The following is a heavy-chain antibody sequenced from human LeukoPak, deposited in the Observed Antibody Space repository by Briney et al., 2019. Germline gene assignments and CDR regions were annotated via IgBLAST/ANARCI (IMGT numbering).Heavy chain of an antibody. Sequence: ASVKVSCKAPGYTFTGYYMHWVRQAPGQGLEWMGWINPNSGGTNYAQKFQGRVTMTRDTSISTAYMELSRLRSDDTAVYYCARDRVGIAARHFDYWGQGTLVTVSS. V-gene: IGHV1-2*02. D-gene: IGHD6-6*01. CDR3: ARDRVGIAARHFDY. CDR1: GYTFTGYY. J-gene: IGHJ4*02. CDR2: INPNSGGT.